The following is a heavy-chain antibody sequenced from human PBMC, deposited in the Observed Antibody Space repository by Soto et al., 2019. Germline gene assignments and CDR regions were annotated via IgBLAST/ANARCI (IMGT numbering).Heavy chain of an antibody. Sequence: ATVKVSCKASGFTLTSADVQWVRQTRGQRLEWIGWIVGGSGSTNYAQQFQGRLAITRDMSTSTVYMELSSLRSEDTAVYYCVADWSTRPFDFWGPATL. D-gene: IGHD3-3*01. V-gene: IGHV1-58*01. CDR3: VADWSTRPFDF. CDR1: GFTLTSAD. CDR2: IVGGSGST. J-gene: IGHJ4*02.